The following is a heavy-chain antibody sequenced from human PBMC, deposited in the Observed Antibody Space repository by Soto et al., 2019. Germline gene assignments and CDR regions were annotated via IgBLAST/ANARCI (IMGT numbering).Heavy chain of an antibody. V-gene: IGHV3-30*18. CDR1: GFTFSSYG. J-gene: IGHJ4*02. CDR3: AKDRGISILYFDY. CDR2: ISYDGSNK. Sequence: PGGSLRLSCAASGFTFSSYGMHWVRQAPGKGLEWVAVISYDGSNKLYADSVKGRFTISRDNSRNTLYLQMNSLRAEDTAVYYCAKDRGISILYFDYWGQGALVTVSS. D-gene: IGHD3-3*02.